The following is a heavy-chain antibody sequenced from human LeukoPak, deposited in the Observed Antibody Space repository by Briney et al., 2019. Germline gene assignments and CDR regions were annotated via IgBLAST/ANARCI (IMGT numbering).Heavy chain of an antibody. CDR2: IYYSGST. J-gene: IGHJ5*02. CDR3: ARAPGYCSSTSCYTGWFDP. CDR1: GGSISSGGYY. V-gene: IGHV4-31*03. Sequence: SQTLSLTCTVSGGSISSGGYYWSWLRQHPGKGLEWIGYIYYSGSTYYNPSLKSRVTISVDTSKNQFSLKLSSVTAADTAVYYCARAPGYCSSTSCYTGWFDPWGQGTLVTVSS. D-gene: IGHD2-2*02.